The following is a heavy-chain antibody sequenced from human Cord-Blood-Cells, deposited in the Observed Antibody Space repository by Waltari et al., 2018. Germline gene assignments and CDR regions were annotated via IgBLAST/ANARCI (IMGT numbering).Heavy chain of an antibody. Sequence: GGLVQPGRSLRLSCAASGFTFDDYAMHWVRQAPGKGLEWVSGISWNSGSIGYADSVKGRFTISRDNAKNSLYLQMNSLRAEDTALYYCAKNLKGRYYVDYWGQGTLVTVSS. J-gene: IGHJ4*02. CDR3: AKNLKGRYYVDY. CDR2: ISWNSGSI. CDR1: GFTFDDYA. V-gene: IGHV3-9*01.